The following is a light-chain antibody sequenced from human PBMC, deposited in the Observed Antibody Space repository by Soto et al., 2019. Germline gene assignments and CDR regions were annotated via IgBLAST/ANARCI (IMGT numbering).Light chain of an antibody. CDR2: ANS. CDR3: QSYDSSLSGSVV. J-gene: IGLJ2*01. Sequence: QAVVTQPPSVSGAPGQRVTISCSGSSSNIGAGYDVHWYQQLPGTAPTVLIYANSHRPSGVPDRFSGSQSGTSASLAITGLQAEDEAYYYCQSYDSSLSGSVVFGGGTKLTVL. V-gene: IGLV1-40*01. CDR1: SSNIGAGYD.